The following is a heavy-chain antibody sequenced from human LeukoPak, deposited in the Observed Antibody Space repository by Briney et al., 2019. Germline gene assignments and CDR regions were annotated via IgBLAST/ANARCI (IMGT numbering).Heavy chain of an antibody. CDR1: GFTFSGSA. CDR2: IRSKANSYAT. CDR3: TRNWGKHSSSWYYLSDYYYMDV. Sequence: PGGSLRLSCAASGFTFSGSAMHWVRQASGKGLEWVGRIRSKANSYATAYAASVKGRFTISRDDSKNTAYLQMNSLKTEDTAVYYCTRNWGKHSSSWYYLSDYYYMDVWGKGTTVTVSS. D-gene: IGHD6-13*01. J-gene: IGHJ6*03. V-gene: IGHV3-73*01.